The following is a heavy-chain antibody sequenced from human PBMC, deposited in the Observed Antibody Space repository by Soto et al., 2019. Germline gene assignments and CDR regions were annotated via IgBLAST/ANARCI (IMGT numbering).Heavy chain of an antibody. J-gene: IGHJ3*02. CDR2: ISGSGGST. CDR3: AKDIVVVVAATYDAFDI. D-gene: IGHD2-15*01. Sequence: EVQLLESGGGLVQPGGSLRLSCAASGFTFSSYAMSWVRQAPGKGLEWVSAISGSGGSTYYADSVKGRFTISRDNSKNALYLQMNSLRAKDRAVYYCAKDIVVVVAATYDAFDIWGQGTMVTVSS. V-gene: IGHV3-23*01. CDR1: GFTFSSYA.